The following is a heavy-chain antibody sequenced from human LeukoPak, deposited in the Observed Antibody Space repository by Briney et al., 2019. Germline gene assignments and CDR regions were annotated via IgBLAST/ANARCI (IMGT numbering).Heavy chain of an antibody. V-gene: IGHV3-11*01. CDR2: SSASGTTI. J-gene: IGHJ3*02. D-gene: IGHD4-23*01. Sequence: PGGSLRLSCTTSGFNFRAYWMGWVRQAPGEGLEWVSYSSASGTTIYYADSLKGRFTISRDNAKNSLYLQMNSLRAEDTAVYYCARDRGYGGNRPETFDIWGQGTMVTVSS. CDR1: GFNFRAYW. CDR3: ARDRGYGGNRPETFDI.